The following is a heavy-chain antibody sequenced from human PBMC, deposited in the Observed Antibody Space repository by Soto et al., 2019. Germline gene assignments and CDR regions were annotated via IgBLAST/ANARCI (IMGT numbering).Heavy chain of an antibody. CDR2: INSDGSST. V-gene: IGHV3-74*01. J-gene: IGHJ4*02. CDR1: GFTFSSYA. D-gene: IGHD5-18*01. CDR3: ASPPLYSYGY. Sequence: PGGSLRLSCAASGFTFSSYAMSWVRQAPGKGLVWVSRINSDGSSTSYADSVKGRFTISRDNAKNTLYLQMNSLRAEDTAVYFCASPPLYSYGYWGQGTLVTVSS.